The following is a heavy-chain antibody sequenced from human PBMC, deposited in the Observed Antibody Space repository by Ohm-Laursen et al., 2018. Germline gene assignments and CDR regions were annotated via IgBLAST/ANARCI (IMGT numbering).Heavy chain of an antibody. J-gene: IGHJ4*02. Sequence: SLRLSCTASGFTFSSYSMHWVRQAPGTGLEWVSFISYSSSTIYYADSVKGRFTISRDNAKNSLYLQMNSLRAEDTAVYYCASTASGAAYWGQGTLVTVSS. V-gene: IGHV3-48*04. D-gene: IGHD2-15*01. CDR3: ASTASGAAY. CDR2: ISYSSSTI. CDR1: GFTFSSYS.